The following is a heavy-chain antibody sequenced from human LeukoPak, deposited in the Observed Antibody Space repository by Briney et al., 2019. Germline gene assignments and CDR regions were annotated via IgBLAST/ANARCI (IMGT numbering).Heavy chain of an antibody. CDR2: INQGGSEK. Sequence: PGGSLRLSCAASGFTFSTYWMSWVRQAPGKGLEWVANINQGGSEKYYVDSVNGRFTISRDNAKNSLYLQMNSLRAEDTAVYYCARIYDNSGYYDYWGQGTLVTVSS. J-gene: IGHJ4*02. D-gene: IGHD3-22*01. V-gene: IGHV3-7*04. CDR3: ARIYDNSGYYDY. CDR1: GFTFSTYW.